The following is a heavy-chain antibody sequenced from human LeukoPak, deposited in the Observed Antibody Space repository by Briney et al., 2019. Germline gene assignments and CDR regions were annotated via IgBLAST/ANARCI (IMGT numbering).Heavy chain of an antibody. CDR1: GGSISNKY. J-gene: IGHJ4*02. CDR3: ARGGVAAARGPEY. Sequence: SETLSLTCTVSGGSISNKYWSWIRQPPGKGLEWIGYIYYSGSTNYNPSLKSRVTISVDTSENQFSLKLSSVTAADTAVYYCARGGVAAARGPEYWGQGTLVTVSS. D-gene: IGHD6-13*01. CDR2: IYYSGST. V-gene: IGHV4-59*01.